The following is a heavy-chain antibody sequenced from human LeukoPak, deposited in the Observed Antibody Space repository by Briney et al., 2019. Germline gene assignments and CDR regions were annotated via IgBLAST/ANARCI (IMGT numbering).Heavy chain of an antibody. J-gene: IGHJ4*02. Sequence: GGSLRLSCAASGFTFSSYWMHWVRQAPGKGLVWVSRVSSDGRSTSYADSVKGRFTISRDNAKNTLYLQMNSVRAEDTAVYYCARGGDYALIDFWGQETLVTVSS. CDR1: GFTFSSYW. V-gene: IGHV3-74*01. D-gene: IGHD3-16*01. CDR2: VSSDGRST. CDR3: ARGGDYALIDF.